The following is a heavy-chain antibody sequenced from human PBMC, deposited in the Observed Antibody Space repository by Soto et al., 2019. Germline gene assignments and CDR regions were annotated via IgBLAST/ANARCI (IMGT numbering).Heavy chain of an antibody. J-gene: IGHJ4*02. Sequence: EVQLLESGGGLVQPGGSLRLSCAASGFTFSNYAMSWVRQAPGKGLEWVSSFGGSGGSTYYADSVKGRFTISRDNSKNTLDLQINSLRAEDTAVYYCAKDQATYGPDFFDCWGQGILVTVSS. CDR3: AKDQATYGPDFFDC. D-gene: IGHD4-17*01. V-gene: IGHV3-23*01. CDR2: FGGSGGST. CDR1: GFTFSNYA.